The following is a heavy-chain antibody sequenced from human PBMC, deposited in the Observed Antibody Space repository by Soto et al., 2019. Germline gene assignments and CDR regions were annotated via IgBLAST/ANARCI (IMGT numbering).Heavy chain of an antibody. Sequence: QVQLVQSGAEVKKPGASVKVSCKASGYTFTSYGISWVRQAPGQGLEWMGWISAYNGNTNYAQELQGRVTMTTDTSTSTAYMELRSLRSDDTAVYYCARMGDCSGGSCYSHYYFGMDVWGQGTTVTVSS. CDR3: ARMGDCSGGSCYSHYYFGMDV. D-gene: IGHD2-15*01. CDR2: ISAYNGNT. J-gene: IGHJ6*02. V-gene: IGHV1-18*01. CDR1: GYTFTSYG.